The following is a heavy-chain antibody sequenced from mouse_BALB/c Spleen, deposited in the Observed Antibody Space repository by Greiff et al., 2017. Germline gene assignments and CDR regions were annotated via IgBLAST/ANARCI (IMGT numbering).Heavy chain of an antibody. D-gene: IGHD1-1*01. V-gene: IGHV5-6-5*01. CDR2: ISSGGST. CDR1: GFTFSSYA. Sequence: EVQLVESGGGLVKSGGSLKLFCAASGFTFSSYAMSWVRQTPEKRLEWVASISSGGSTYYPDSVKGRFTISRDNARNILYLQMSSLRSEDTAMNYCARGITTVGYFDYWGQGTTLTVSS. J-gene: IGHJ2*01. CDR3: ARGITTVGYFDY.